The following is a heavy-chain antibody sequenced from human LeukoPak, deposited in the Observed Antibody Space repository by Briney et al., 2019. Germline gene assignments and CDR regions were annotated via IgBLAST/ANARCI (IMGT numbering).Heavy chain of an antibody. V-gene: IGHV3-23*01. CDR2: ISGSGGST. Sequence: GGSLRLSCAASGFTFSSYAMSWVRQAPGKGLEWVSAISGSGGSTYYADSVKGRFTISRDNSKNTLYLQMNSLRAEDTAVYYCARDVRITMVRGVTNRGSTTYYGMDVWGQGTTVTVPS. CDR3: ARDVRITMVRGVTNRGSTTYYGMDV. CDR1: GFTFSSYA. J-gene: IGHJ6*02. D-gene: IGHD3-10*01.